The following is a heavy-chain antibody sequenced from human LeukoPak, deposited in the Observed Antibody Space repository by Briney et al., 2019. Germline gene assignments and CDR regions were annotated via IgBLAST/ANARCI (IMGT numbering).Heavy chain of an antibody. CDR1: GGSLSGYY. Sequence: PSETLSLTCAVCGGSLSGYYWSWIRQPPGKGLEWIGEINPGGSTNYNPSLKSRVNISVDTSKNQFSLKLSSVTAADTATYYCALPAAALIAFDIWGQGTMVTVSS. CDR2: INPGGST. D-gene: IGHD2-2*01. CDR3: ALPAAALIAFDI. J-gene: IGHJ3*02. V-gene: IGHV4-34*01.